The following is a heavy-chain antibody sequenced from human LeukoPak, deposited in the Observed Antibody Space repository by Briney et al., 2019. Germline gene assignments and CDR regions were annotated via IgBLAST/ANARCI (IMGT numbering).Heavy chain of an antibody. V-gene: IGHV1-18*01. CDR3: ARDPGYSSGWYAGYYYYYGMDV. CDR1: GYTFTSYG. CDR2: ISAYNGNT. D-gene: IGHD6-19*01. Sequence: ALVKVSCKASGYTFTSYGISWVRQAPGQGLEWMGWISAYNGNTNYAQKLQGRVTMTTDTSTSTAYMELRSLRSDDTAVYYCARDPGYSSGWYAGYYYYYGMDVWGQGTTVTVSS. J-gene: IGHJ6*02.